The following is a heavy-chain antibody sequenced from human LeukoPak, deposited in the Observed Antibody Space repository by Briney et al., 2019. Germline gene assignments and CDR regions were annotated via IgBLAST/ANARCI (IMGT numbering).Heavy chain of an antibody. CDR3: ARGNSDAFDI. CDR1: GFTFSNYA. Sequence: GRSLKLSCAASGFTFSNYAMHWVRQAPGKGLEWMAIIWYDGSYKYYADSVKDRFTISGDNSKNTLYLQVNSLTAEDTAVYYCARGNSDAFDIWGHGTMVTVSS. D-gene: IGHD4-23*01. V-gene: IGHV3-33*01. J-gene: IGHJ3*02. CDR2: IWYDGSYK.